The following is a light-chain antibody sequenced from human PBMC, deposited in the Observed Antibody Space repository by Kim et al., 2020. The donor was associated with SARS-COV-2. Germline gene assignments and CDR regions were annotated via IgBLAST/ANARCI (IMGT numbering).Light chain of an antibody. CDR3: ATWDDSLNGWV. CDR1: GSNIGSNT. Sequence: ELTQPPSASGTPGQRVTISCSGSGSNIGSNTVNWFHQLPGTAPKLLIYSNNQRPSGVPDRFSGSKSGTSASLAISGLQSEDEADYYCATWDDSLNGWVFGGGTKLTVL. CDR2: SNN. J-gene: IGLJ3*02. V-gene: IGLV1-44*01.